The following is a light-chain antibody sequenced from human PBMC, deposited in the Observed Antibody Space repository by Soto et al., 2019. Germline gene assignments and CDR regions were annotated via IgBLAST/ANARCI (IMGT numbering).Light chain of an antibody. J-gene: IGKJ1*01. CDR3: QHYDGNSPWM. V-gene: IGKV1-5*03. CDR2: KAS. Sequence: DVQMTQSPSTLSASIGDRVTITCRASQSVDQWLAWFQQKPGKAPKVLIYKASTLQSGVPSRFSASGSGTEFTLTISSLQPDDFATYYCQHYDGNSPWMFGQGTKVEI. CDR1: QSVDQW.